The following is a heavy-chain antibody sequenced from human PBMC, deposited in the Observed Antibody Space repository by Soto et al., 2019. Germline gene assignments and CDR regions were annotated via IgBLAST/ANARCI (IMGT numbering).Heavy chain of an antibody. CDR3: ANHYYLPKERGPYYYYGMDV. CDR2: INSDGSST. CDR1: GFTFSSYW. J-gene: IGHJ6*02. D-gene: IGHD3-10*01. V-gene: IGHV3-74*01. Sequence: GGSLRLSCAASGFTFSSYWMHWVRQAPGKGLVWVSRINSDGSSTSYADSVKGRFTISRDNAKNTLYLQMNSLRAEDTAVYYCANHYYLPKERGPYYYYGMDVWGQGTTVTIS.